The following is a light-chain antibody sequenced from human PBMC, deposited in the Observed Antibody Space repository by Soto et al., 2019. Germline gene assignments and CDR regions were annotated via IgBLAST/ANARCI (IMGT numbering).Light chain of an antibody. CDR2: DAS. V-gene: IGKV1-5*01. CDR1: QSISTW. J-gene: IGKJ1*01. Sequence: DIQITQSPSTRCACVGDRFTSTSRASQSISTWLAWYQQKPGKAPKLLIYDASSLESGVPSRFGGGGSGTEFTLTTSSLQPDDFAIYYCQQYTSYSRAFGQGTKVDIK. CDR3: QQYTSYSRA.